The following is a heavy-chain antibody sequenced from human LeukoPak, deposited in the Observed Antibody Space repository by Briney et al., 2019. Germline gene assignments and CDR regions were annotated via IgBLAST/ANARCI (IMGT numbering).Heavy chain of an antibody. J-gene: IGHJ4*02. CDR2: IFYSGKT. V-gene: IGHV4-39*01. CDR1: GGSIGSSSYY. CDR3: NHEDYDSSGRYFDY. D-gene: IGHD3-22*01. Sequence: PSETLSLTCNVSGGSIGSSSYYWGWIRQPPGKGLEWVGSIFYSGKTHYNPSLKSRVTMSIDMSKNHFSLKLSSVTAADTAVYYCNHEDYDSSGRYFDYWGQGMLVAVPS.